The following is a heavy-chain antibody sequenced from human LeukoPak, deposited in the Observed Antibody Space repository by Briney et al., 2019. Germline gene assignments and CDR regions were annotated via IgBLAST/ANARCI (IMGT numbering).Heavy chain of an antibody. J-gene: IGHJ3*02. Sequence: GGSLRLSCAVSGFTVSGDYMSWVRQAPGKGLEWVSVIYSGGSTYYADSVKGRFTISRDNSKNTLYLQMNSLRAEDTAVYYCANDGAYYDSSTDAFDIWGQGTMVTVSS. V-gene: IGHV3-53*01. CDR2: IYSGGST. CDR1: GFTVSGDY. D-gene: IGHD3-22*01. CDR3: ANDGAYYDSSTDAFDI.